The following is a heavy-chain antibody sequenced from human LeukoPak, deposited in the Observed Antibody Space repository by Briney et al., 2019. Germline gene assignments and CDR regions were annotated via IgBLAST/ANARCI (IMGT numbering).Heavy chain of an antibody. CDR3: ARAPRYCSSTSCYHFDY. D-gene: IGHD2-2*01. Sequence: GASVKVSCKASGYTFTGYYMHWVRQAPGQGLEWMGWINPNSGGTNYAQKFQGRVTMPRDTSISTAYMELSRLRSDDTAVYYCARAPRYCSSTSCYHFDYWGQGTLVTVSS. CDR2: INPNSGGT. CDR1: GYTFTGYY. J-gene: IGHJ4*02. V-gene: IGHV1-2*02.